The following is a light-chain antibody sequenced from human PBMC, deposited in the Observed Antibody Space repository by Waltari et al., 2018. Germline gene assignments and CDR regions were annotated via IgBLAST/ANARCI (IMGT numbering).Light chain of an antibody. CDR1: SSDVGGFDS. CDR2: EVS. V-gene: IGLV2-8*01. CDR3: SSFAGSSQML. Sequence: QSALTQPPSASGSPGQSVTISCPGTSSDVGGFDSVSWYQQHPGKVPRLMIYEVSKRPSGVPDRFSGSKSGNTASLTVSGLQVEDEADYYCSSFAGSSQMLFGGGTKLTVL. J-gene: IGLJ2*01.